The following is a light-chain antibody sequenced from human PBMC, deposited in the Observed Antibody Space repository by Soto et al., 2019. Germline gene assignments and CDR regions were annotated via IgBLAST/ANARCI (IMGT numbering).Light chain of an antibody. V-gene: IGKV3-20*01. J-gene: IGKJ5*01. CDR3: QQYGSSPPIT. CDR2: GGS. Sequence: DIVLTQSPGTLSLSPGERATLYCRASQSVSSNHLAWYQQKPGQAPRLLIYGGSSRATGIPVRFSGSGSETDFTLTITRLEPEDFAVYYCQQYGSSPPITFGQGTRLEIK. CDR1: QSVSSNH.